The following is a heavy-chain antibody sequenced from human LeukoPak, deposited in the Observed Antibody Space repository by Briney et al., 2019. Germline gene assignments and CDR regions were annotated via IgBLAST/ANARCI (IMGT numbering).Heavy chain of an antibody. D-gene: IGHD3-22*01. Sequence: GGSLRLSCAASGFTFSSYAMSWVRQAPGKGLEWVSAISGSSGSTYYADSVKGRFTISRDNSKNTLYLQMHSLRAEDTAVYYCAKGSYYDTSGYYSRLDYWGQGTLVTVSS. J-gene: IGHJ4*02. V-gene: IGHV3-23*01. CDR3: AKGSYYDTSGYYSRLDY. CDR1: GFTFSSYA. CDR2: ISGSSGST.